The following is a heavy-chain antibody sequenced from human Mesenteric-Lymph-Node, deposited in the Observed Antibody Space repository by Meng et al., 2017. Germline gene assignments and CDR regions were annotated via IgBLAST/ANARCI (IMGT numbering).Heavy chain of an antibody. J-gene: IGHJ4*02. CDR1: GYTFTSYA. Sequence: ASVKVSCKASGYTFTSYAMHWVRQAPGQRLEWMGWINAGNGNTKYSQKFQGRVTITRDTSASTAYMELSRLTFDDTAVYYCARVAVPGVGVWHYWGQGTLVTVSS. V-gene: IGHV1-3*01. CDR2: INAGNGNT. D-gene: IGHD3-3*01. CDR3: ARVAVPGVGVWHY.